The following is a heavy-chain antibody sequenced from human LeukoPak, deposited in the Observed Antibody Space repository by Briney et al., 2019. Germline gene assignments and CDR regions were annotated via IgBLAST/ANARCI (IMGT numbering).Heavy chain of an antibody. CDR2: IYTSGST. J-gene: IGHJ4*02. CDR1: GGSISSYY. V-gene: IGHV4-4*07. D-gene: IGHD3-10*01. CDR3: ARVITYGSGSPYFDY. Sequence: SETLSLTCTVSGGSISSYYWSWIRQPAGKGLEWIGRIYTSGSTNYNPSLKSRVTISVDTSKNQFSLKLSSVTAADTAVYYCARVITYGSGSPYFDYWGQGTLVTVSS.